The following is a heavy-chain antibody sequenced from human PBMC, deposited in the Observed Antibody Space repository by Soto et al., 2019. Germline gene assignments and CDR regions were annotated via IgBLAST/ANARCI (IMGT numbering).Heavy chain of an antibody. CDR2: ISYDGSNK. CDR1: GFTFSSYG. CDR3: AKDHIVVVVAAPPEFDP. Sequence: TGGSLRLSCAASGFTFSSYGMHWVRQAPGKGLEWVAVISYDGSNKYYADSVKGRFTISRDNSKNTLYLQMNSLRAEDTAVYYCAKDHIVVVVAAPPEFDPWGQGTRVTVSS. D-gene: IGHD2-15*01. V-gene: IGHV3-30*18. J-gene: IGHJ5*02.